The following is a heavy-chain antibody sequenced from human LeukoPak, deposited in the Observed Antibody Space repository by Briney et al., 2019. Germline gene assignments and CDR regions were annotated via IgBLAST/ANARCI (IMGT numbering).Heavy chain of an antibody. V-gene: IGHV3-74*01. D-gene: IGHD3-10*01. Sequence: GGSLSLFCAASGFTFSNYWMHWVRRAPGKGLVWVSRITSDASSTSYADSVKGRFTISRDNAKNTLYPRMNSLRAEDTAVYYCAREFEGQEAGAYGSGSYDVFDIWGQGTMVTVSS. CDR1: GFTFSNYW. CDR2: ITSDASST. J-gene: IGHJ3*02. CDR3: AREFEGQEAGAYGSGSYDVFDI.